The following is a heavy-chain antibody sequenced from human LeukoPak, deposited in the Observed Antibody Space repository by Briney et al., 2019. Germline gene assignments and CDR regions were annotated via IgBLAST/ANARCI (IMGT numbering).Heavy chain of an antibody. CDR1: GFTLSRYW. V-gene: IGHV3-74*01. D-gene: IGHD4-11*01. CDR2: INTDGRTI. Sequence: GGSLRLSCAASGFTLSRYWMHWVRQAPGKGLGWVSRINTDGRTITYADSVKGRFTISRDNAKNTLYLQRNSMRAEDTAVYYCVRSAFLTTEFYFDYWGHGTLVTVSS. J-gene: IGHJ4*01. CDR3: VRSAFLTTEFYFDY.